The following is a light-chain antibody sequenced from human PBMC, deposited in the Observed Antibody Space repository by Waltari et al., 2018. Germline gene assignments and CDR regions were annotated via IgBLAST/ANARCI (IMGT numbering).Light chain of an antibody. CDR2: GAS. Sequence: EIVLTQSPATLSVSPGERATLSCRASQSVSGSLAWYQPKPGQAPRLLIHGASTRATGIPARFSGSGSGATYTLTISSLQSEDFAVYYGQQYHNWPPLTFGGGTNVEIK. CDR3: QQYHNWPPLT. CDR1: QSVSGS. V-gene: IGKV3-15*01. J-gene: IGKJ4*01.